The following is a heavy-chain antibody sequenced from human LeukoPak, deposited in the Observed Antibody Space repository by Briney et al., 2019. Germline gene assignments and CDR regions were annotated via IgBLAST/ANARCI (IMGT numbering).Heavy chain of an antibody. CDR3: ARDLNGDYGY. CDR2: IYYSGST. V-gene: IGHV4-31*03. Sequence: SETLSLTCTVSGGSISSGGYYWSWIRQHPGKGLEWIGYIYYSGSTYYNPSLKSRVTISVDTSKNQFSLKLSSVTAADTAMYYCARDLNGDYGYWGQGTLVTVSS. J-gene: IGHJ4*02. D-gene: IGHD4-17*01. CDR1: GGSISSGGYY.